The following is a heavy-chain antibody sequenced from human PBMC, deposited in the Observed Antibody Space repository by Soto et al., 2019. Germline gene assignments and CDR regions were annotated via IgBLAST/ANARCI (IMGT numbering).Heavy chain of an antibody. CDR3: ARLREAAALRMDV. Sequence: PSETLSLTCTVSGGSISSSTYYWGWIRQPPGKGLEWIGTIYYTGSTYYNPSLKSRVTISVDTSKNQFSLKLSSVTVADTAVYYCARLREAAALRMDVWGLGTTVTVSS. CDR1: GGSISSSTYY. D-gene: IGHD6-25*01. V-gene: IGHV4-39*01. CDR2: IYYTGST. J-gene: IGHJ6*02.